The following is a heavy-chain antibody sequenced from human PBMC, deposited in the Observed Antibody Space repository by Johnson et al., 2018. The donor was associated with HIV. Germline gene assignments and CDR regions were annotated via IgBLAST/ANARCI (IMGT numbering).Heavy chain of an antibody. CDR1: GFTFSDYY. CDR3: AREYEAFDI. V-gene: IGHV3-11*04. CDR2: ISGGGSAI. J-gene: IGHJ3*02. Sequence: QMLLVESGGGLVKPGGSLRLSCAVSGFTFSDYYMSWIRQAPGKGLEWISYISGGGSAIYYADSVRGRFTISRDNAKNSLYLQMNSLRAEDTAVYYCAREYEAFDIWGQGTMVTVSS.